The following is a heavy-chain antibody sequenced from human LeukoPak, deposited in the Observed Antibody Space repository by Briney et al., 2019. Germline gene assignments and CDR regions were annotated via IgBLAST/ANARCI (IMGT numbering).Heavy chain of an antibody. CDR2: INHSGST. J-gene: IGHJ5*02. V-gene: IGHV4-34*01. Sequence: SETLSLTCAVYGGSFSGYYWSWIRQPPGKGLEWLGEINHSGSTNYNPSLKSRVTISVDTSKNQFSLKLSSVTAADTAVYYCARSPRGYCSGGSCYSRYYNWFDPWGQGTLVTVSS. D-gene: IGHD2-15*01. CDR3: ARSPRGYCSGGSCYSRYYNWFDP. CDR1: GGSFSGYY.